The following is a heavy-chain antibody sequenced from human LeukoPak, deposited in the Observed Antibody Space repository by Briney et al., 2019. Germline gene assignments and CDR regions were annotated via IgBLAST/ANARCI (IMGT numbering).Heavy chain of an antibody. D-gene: IGHD2-21*01. CDR1: GGSISSYS. CDR3: ARERGSVESQFYFDY. V-gene: IGHV4-4*07. J-gene: IGHJ4*02. CDR2: LFISGAA. Sequence: SETLSLTCNVSGGSISSYSWSWIRQPAGKGLEWIGRLFISGAANYNPSLKSRVTVSIDTSKSHFSLRLTSVTAADMAVYYCARERGSVESQFYFDYWGRGTLVTVSS.